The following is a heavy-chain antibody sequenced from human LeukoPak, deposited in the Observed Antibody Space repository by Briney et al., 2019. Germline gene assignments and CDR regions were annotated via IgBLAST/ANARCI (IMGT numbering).Heavy chain of an antibody. V-gene: IGHV3-30*18. J-gene: IGHJ4*02. CDR1: GFTFSSYG. Sequence: PGGSLRLSCAASGFTFSSYGMHWVRQAPGKGLEWVAVISYDGSNKYYADSVKGRFTISRDNSKNTLYLQMNSLRAEDTAVYYCAKDALFSYYFDYWGQGTLVTVSS. CDR2: ISYDGSNK. CDR3: AKDALFSYYFDY.